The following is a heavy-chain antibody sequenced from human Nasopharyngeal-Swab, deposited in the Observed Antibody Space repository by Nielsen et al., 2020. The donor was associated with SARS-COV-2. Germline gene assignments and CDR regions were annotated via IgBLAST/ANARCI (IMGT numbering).Heavy chain of an antibody. Sequence: PETLSLTCTVSSGSISSFYWSWIRQLPGKGMKWIGYIYYSGSTNYNPSLKSRVTITVDTSKNQFSLMLSSVTAADTAVYYCARVHSSSWTVDYWGQGTLVTVSS. V-gene: IGHV4-59*13. CDR2: IYYSGST. CDR3: ARVHSSSWTVDY. CDR1: SGSISSFY. D-gene: IGHD6-13*01. J-gene: IGHJ4*02.